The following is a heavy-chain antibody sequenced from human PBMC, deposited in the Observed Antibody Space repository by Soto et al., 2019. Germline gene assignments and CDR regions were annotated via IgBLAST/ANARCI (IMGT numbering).Heavy chain of an antibody. CDR2: IYDTGISGYTPST. CDR1: GGSTSSTY. V-gene: IGHV4-59*01. CDR3: APGEAAFFYYRLDV. Sequence: SETLSLPCTVAGGSTSSTYWSWIRRPPGKXLKWISYIYDTGISGYTPSTSYNPSLKSRVTMSVDTSKSQFSLTLTSVTAADTPVYYCAPGEAAFFYYRLDVWGQGITITVYS. J-gene: IGHJ6*02.